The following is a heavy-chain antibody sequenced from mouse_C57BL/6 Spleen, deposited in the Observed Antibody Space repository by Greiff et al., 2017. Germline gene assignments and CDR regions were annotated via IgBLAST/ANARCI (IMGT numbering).Heavy chain of an antibody. J-gene: IGHJ2*01. Sequence: EVMLVESGGGLVQPGGSLSLSCAASGFTFTDYYMSWVRQPPGKALEWLGFIRNKANGYTTEYSASVKGRFTISRDNSQSILYLQMNALRAEDSATYYCARLSSPFDYWGQGTTLTVSS. CDR3: ARLSSPFDY. V-gene: IGHV7-3*01. CDR1: GFTFTDYY. CDR2: IRNKANGYTT. D-gene: IGHD1-1*01.